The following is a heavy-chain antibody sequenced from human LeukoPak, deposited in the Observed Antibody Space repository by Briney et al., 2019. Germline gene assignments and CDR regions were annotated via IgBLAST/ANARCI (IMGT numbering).Heavy chain of an antibody. CDR2: INHSGST. J-gene: IGHJ3*02. CDR3: ASWRLMRAFDI. Sequence: SETLSLTCAVYGGSFSGYYWSWIRQPPGKGQEWIGEINHSGSTNYNPSLKSRVTISVDTSKNQFSLKLSSVTAADTAVYYCASWRLMRAFDIWGQGTMVTVSS. CDR1: GGSFSGYY. D-gene: IGHD2-8*01. V-gene: IGHV4-34*01.